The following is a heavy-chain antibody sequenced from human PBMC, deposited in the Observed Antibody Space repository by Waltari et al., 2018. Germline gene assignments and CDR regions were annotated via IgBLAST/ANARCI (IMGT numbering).Heavy chain of an antibody. J-gene: IGHJ4*02. V-gene: IGHV4-39*07. CDR2: IYYSGST. CDR3: ARVGRELLSSWYFDY. CDR1: GGSISSSSYY. D-gene: IGHD1-26*01. Sequence: QLQLQESGPGLVKPSETLSLTCTVSGGSISSSSYYWGWIRQPPGKGLEWVVSIYYSGSTYYNPSLKSRVTISVDTSKNQFSLKLSSVTAADTAVYYCARVGRELLSSWYFDYWGQGTLVTVSS.